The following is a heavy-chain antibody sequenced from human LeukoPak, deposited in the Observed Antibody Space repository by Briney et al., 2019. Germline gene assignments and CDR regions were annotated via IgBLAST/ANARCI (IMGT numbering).Heavy chain of an antibody. V-gene: IGHV4-59*01. D-gene: IGHD5-18*01. Sequence: SETLSLTCTVSGGPISNYYWSWIRQPPGKGVEWIAYIYYSGSTNDNPSLKSRVTISVDTSKNQFSLKLSSVTAADTAVYYCARTTPMGHFGYWGQGTLVTVSS. J-gene: IGHJ4*02. CDR3: ARTTPMGHFGY. CDR1: GGPISNYY. CDR2: IYYSGST.